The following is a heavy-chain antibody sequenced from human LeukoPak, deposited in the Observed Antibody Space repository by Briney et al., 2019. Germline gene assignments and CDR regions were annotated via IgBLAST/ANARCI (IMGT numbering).Heavy chain of an antibody. CDR3: ARGYCSGGSCYQKTYWYFDL. V-gene: IGHV4-4*07. CDR2: IYTSGST. Sequence: PSETLSLTCTVSGGSISSYYWSWIRQPAGKGLEWIGRIYTSGSTNYNPSLKSRVTMSVDTSKNQFSLKLSSVTAADTAVYYCARGYCSGGSCYQKTYWYFDLWGRGTLVTVSS. D-gene: IGHD2-15*01. J-gene: IGHJ2*01. CDR1: GGSISSYY.